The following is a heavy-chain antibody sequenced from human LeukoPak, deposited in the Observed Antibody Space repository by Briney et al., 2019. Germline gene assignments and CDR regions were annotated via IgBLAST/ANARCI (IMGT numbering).Heavy chain of an antibody. V-gene: IGHV4-39*07. J-gene: IGHJ4*02. CDR2: IYYSGNT. Sequence: SETLSLTCIVSGGSISTSAYYWGWIRQPPGEGLQWIGSIYYSGNTYYNSSLKSRVTISVDTSTSQFSLKLSSVTAADTAVYYCARGGFAYYYDSSGYYYFDYWGQGTLVTVSS. CDR1: GGSISTSAYY. CDR3: ARGGFAYYYDSSGYYYFDY. D-gene: IGHD3-22*01.